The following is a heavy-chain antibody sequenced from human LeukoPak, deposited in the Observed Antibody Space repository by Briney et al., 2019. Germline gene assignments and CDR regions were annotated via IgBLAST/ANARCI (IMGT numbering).Heavy chain of an antibody. CDR3: AREISQYSSGWYVDY. CDR1: GGSFSGYY. Sequence: PSETLSLTCAVYGGSFSGYYWNWIRQPPGKGLEWIGEINHSGSTNYNPSLKSRVTISVDTSKNQFSLKLSSVTAADTAVYYWAREISQYSSGWYVDYWGQGTLVTVSS. J-gene: IGHJ4*02. CDR2: INHSGST. D-gene: IGHD6-19*01. V-gene: IGHV4-34*01.